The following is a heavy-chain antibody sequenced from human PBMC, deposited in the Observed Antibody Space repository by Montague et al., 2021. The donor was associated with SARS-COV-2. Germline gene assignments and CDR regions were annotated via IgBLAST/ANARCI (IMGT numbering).Heavy chain of an antibody. Sequence: CAISGDSDSGESAARNWVRQSPASGPERLGRTYYRSKWYNDYAVSVKSRITINPDTSKNQISLQLNSVTPEDTAVYYCARTSASSDYWGQGTLVTVSS. J-gene: IGHJ4*02. CDR3: ARTSASSDY. CDR2: TYYRSKWYN. D-gene: IGHD1-26*01. V-gene: IGHV6-1*01. CDR1: GDSDSGESAA.